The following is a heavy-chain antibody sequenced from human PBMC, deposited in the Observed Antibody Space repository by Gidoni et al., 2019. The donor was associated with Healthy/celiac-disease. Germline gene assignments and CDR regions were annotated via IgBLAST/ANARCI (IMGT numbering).Heavy chain of an antibody. Sequence: EVPLLESGGGLVQPGGYLRLSCAASGFTFSSYAMSWVRQAPGKGLEWVSAISGSGGSTYYADSVKGRFTISRDNSKNTLYLQMNSLRAEDTAVYYCAKSQVAGTSTRSNDYWGQGTLVTVSS. CDR3: AKSQVAGTSTRSNDY. CDR1: GFTFSSYA. J-gene: IGHJ4*02. V-gene: IGHV3-23*01. CDR2: ISGSGGST. D-gene: IGHD6-13*01.